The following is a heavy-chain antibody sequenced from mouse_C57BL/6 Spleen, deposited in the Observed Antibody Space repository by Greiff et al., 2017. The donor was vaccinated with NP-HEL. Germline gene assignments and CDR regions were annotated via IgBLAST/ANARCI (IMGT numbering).Heavy chain of an antibody. Sequence: QVQLKQPGAELVKPGASVKLSCKASGYTFTSYWMHWVKQRPGQGLEWIGMIHPNSGSTNYNEKFKSKATLTVDKSSSTAYMQLSSLTSEDSAVYYYAREGITTVVKALDYWGQGTTLTVSS. CDR1: GYTFTSYW. J-gene: IGHJ2*01. CDR3: AREGITTVVKALDY. V-gene: IGHV1-64*01. CDR2: IHPNSGST. D-gene: IGHD1-1*01.